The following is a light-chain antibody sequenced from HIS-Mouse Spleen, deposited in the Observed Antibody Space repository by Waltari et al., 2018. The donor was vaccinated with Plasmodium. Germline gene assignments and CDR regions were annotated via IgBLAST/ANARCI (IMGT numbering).Light chain of an antibody. Sequence: SYELTQPPSGSVSPGQTARTTCPGDALPKKYAYWYQQKSGQASVLVIYEDSKRPSGIPERFSGSSSGTMATLTISGAQVEDEADYYCYSTDSSGNHRVFGGGTKLTVL. CDR1: ALPKKY. CDR2: EDS. J-gene: IGLJ3*02. V-gene: IGLV3-10*01. CDR3: YSTDSSGNHRV.